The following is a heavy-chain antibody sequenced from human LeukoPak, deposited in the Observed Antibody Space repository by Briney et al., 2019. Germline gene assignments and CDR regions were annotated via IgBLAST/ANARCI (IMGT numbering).Heavy chain of an antibody. V-gene: IGHV1-2*06. Sequence: ASVKVSCKASGYTFAGYYMHWVRQAPGQGREWMGRINPNSGGTNYAQKFQGRVTMTRDTSISTAYMELSRLRSDDTAVYYCARDLIDGWYQMRFDYWGQGTLVTVSS. CDR3: ARDLIDGWYQMRFDY. CDR1: GYTFAGYY. CDR2: INPNSGGT. D-gene: IGHD2-2*01. J-gene: IGHJ4*02.